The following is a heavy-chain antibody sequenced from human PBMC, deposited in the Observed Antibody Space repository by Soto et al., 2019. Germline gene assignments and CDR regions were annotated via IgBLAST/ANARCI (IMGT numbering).Heavy chain of an antibody. CDR1: GDSVSRNSAA. Sequence: SQTLSVTWAISGDSVSRNSAAWNWIRQSPSRGLEWLGRTYYRSKWYNDYAVSVKSRITINPDTSKNQFSLQLNSVTPEDTAVYYCARGTVTTTIINYYYYYGMDVWGQGTTVTVSS. CDR2: TYYRSKWYN. CDR3: ARGTVTTTIINYYYYYGMDV. J-gene: IGHJ6*02. V-gene: IGHV6-1*01. D-gene: IGHD4-17*01.